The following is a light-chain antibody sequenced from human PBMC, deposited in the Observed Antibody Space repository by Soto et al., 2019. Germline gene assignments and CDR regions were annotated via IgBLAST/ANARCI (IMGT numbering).Light chain of an antibody. CDR3: QQYGSSPPNT. V-gene: IGKV3-20*01. CDR2: GAS. Sequence: EIVLTQSPGTLSLSPGERATISCRASQSVSSNYLAWYQQKPGQAPRLLIFGASSRATGIPDRFSGSGAGTDFTLSISRLEPEDFEVASCQQYGSSPPNTFGQGTKLEIK. CDR1: QSVSSNY. J-gene: IGKJ2*01.